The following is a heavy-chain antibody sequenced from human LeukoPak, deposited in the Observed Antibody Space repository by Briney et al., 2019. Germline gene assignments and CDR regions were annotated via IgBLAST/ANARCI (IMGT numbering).Heavy chain of an antibody. V-gene: IGHV5-51*01. J-gene: IGHJ4*02. CDR3: ARLEAYDSSGYYHYFDY. D-gene: IGHD3-22*01. Sequence: GESLKISCKGSGYSFTSYWIGWVRQMPGKGLEWMGIIYPGDSDTRYSPSFQGQVTISADKSISTAYLQWSSLKASDTAMYYCARLEAYDSSGYYHYFDYWGQGTLVTVSS. CDR2: IYPGDSDT. CDR1: GYSFTSYW.